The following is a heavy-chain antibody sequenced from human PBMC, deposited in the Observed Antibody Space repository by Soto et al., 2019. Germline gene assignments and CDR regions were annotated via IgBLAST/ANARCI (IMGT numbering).Heavy chain of an antibody. J-gene: IGHJ4*02. CDR2: ISSSSSTI. CDR1: GFSFCSYS. D-gene: IGHD5-12*01. Sequence: AGSLRLSCAASGFSFCSYSMNWVRQAPGKGLEWVSYISSSSSTIYYADSVKGRFTISRDNAKNSLYLQMNSLRDEDTAVYYCARDRGYSGYDPLAYFDYWGQGTLVTVSS. CDR3: ARDRGYSGYDPLAYFDY. V-gene: IGHV3-48*02.